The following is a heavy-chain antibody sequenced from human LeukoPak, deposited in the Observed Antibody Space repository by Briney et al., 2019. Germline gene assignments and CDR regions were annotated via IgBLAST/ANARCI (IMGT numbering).Heavy chain of an antibody. V-gene: IGHV4-30-4*01. CDR3: ARESDSSGYDGAFDI. CDR2: IYYSGST. CDR1: GGSISSGDYY. Sequence: PSETLSLTCTVSGGSISSGDYYWSWIRQPPGKGLEWIGYIYYSGSTYYNPSLKSRVTISVDTSKNQFSLKLSSVTAADTAVYYCARESDSSGYDGAFDIWGQGTMVTVSS. J-gene: IGHJ3*02. D-gene: IGHD3-22*01.